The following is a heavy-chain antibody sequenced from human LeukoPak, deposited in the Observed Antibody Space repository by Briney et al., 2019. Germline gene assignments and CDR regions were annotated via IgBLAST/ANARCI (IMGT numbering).Heavy chain of an antibody. CDR2: IKQDGSEK. D-gene: IGHD3-22*01. CDR3: ARGGYYDTSDYRPLDY. Sequence: GGSLRLSCAASGFTFSSYWMSWVRQAPGKGLEWVANIKQDGSEKYYVDSVKGRFTISRDNDKNSLYLQVNSLRAEDTAVYYCARGGYYDTSDYRPLDYWGQGTLVTISS. V-gene: IGHV3-7*01. J-gene: IGHJ4*02. CDR1: GFTFSSYW.